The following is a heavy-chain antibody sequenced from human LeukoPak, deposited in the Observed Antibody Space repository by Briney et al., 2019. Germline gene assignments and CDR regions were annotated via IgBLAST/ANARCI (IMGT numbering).Heavy chain of an antibody. J-gene: IGHJ4*02. D-gene: IGHD5-24*01. CDR2: ISAYNGNT. V-gene: IGHV1-18*01. CDR3: ATLDDLDY. CDR1: GYTFTSYC. Sequence: ASVKVSCKASGYTFTSYCLNRVRQAPGQGLEWMGWISAYNGNTDYAQSLQDRVTMTTDSSTSTAYMELSSLRIDDTAVYYCATLDDLDYWGQGTLVTVSS.